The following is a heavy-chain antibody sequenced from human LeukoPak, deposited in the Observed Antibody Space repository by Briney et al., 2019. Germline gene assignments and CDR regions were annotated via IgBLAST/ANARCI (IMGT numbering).Heavy chain of an antibody. D-gene: IGHD3-10*01. CDR3: AGHITYYYGSGSYSAKASFDY. CDR1: GGSISSSSYY. CDR2: IYYSGST. J-gene: IGHJ4*02. V-gene: IGHV4-39*01. Sequence: PSETLSLTCTVSGGSISSSSYYWGWIRQPPGKGLEWIGSIYYSGSTYYNPSLKSRVTISVDTSKNQFSLKLSSVTAADTAVYYCAGHITYYYGSGSYSAKASFDYWGQGTLVTVSS.